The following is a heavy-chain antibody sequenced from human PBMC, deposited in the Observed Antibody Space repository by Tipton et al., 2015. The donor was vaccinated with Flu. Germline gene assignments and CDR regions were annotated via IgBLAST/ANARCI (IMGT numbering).Heavy chain of an antibody. CDR2: INQDGGEK. V-gene: IGHV3-7*01. D-gene: IGHD1-26*01. CDR3: ASLRGSGSYSRYAFDI. Sequence: VQLVQSGGGVVQPGRSLRLSCAGSGFIFSSYGIHWVRQAPGKGLEWVANINQDGGEKYSVDSVKGRFTISRDNVKNSLYLQMNSLRAEDTAVYYCASLRGSGSYSRYAFDIWGQGTMVTVSS. J-gene: IGHJ3*02. CDR1: GFIFSSYG.